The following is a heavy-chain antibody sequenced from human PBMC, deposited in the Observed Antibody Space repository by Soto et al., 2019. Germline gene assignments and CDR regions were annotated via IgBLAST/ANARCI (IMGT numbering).Heavy chain of an antibody. V-gene: IGHV4-34*01. Sequence: PGKGLEWIGEINHSGSTNYNPSLKSRVTISVDTSKNQFSLKLSSVTAADTAVYYCVRFWLWFGIRSVLTGFD. J-gene: IGHJ5*01. CDR2: INHSGST. CDR3: VRFWLWFGIRSVLTGFD. D-gene: IGHD3-10*01.